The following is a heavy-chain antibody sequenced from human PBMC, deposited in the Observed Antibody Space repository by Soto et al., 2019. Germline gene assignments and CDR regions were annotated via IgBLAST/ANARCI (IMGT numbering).Heavy chain of an antibody. Sequence: SVKVSCKASGYTFTSYGISWVRQAPGQGLEWMGGIIPIFGTANYAQKFQGRVTITADESTSTAYMELSSLRSEDTAVYYCARDLNYYDSSGYAGPPGVYGMDVWGQGTTVTVSS. J-gene: IGHJ6*02. CDR3: ARDLNYYDSSGYAGPPGVYGMDV. V-gene: IGHV1-69*13. CDR2: IIPIFGTA. D-gene: IGHD3-22*01. CDR1: GYTFTSYG.